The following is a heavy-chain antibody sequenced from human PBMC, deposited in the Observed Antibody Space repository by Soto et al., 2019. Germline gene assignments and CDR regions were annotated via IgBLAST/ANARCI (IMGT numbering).Heavy chain of an antibody. CDR3: AKSVRYCIGTSCSPEAFDV. CDR1: GFTFSDYG. V-gene: IGHV3-30*18. CDR2: ISYDGTNK. D-gene: IGHD2-2*01. J-gene: IGHJ3*01. Sequence: QVQLVESGGGVVQPGRSLRLSCAASGFTFSDYGMHWVRQAPGKGLEWVAVISYDGTNKYYAESVQARFTISRDNSKNTLYLQLNSLRVDDTAAYYCAKSVRYCIGTSCSPEAFDVWGQGTVVTVSS.